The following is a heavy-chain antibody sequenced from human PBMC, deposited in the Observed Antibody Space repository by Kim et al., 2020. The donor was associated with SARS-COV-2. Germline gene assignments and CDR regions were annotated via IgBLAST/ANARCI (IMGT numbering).Heavy chain of an antibody. CDR1: GFTFSSYG. Sequence: GGSLRLSCAASGFTFSSYGMHWVRQAPGKGLEWITRISSDGSNKYYADSVKGRFSISRDNSKNTLYLQMNSRSAENTAMYDCAKASSMEQWLVSGWF. J-gene: IGHJ5*01. V-gene: IGHV3-30*18. CDR2: ISSDGSNK. CDR3: AKASSMEQWLVSGWF. D-gene: IGHD6-19*01.